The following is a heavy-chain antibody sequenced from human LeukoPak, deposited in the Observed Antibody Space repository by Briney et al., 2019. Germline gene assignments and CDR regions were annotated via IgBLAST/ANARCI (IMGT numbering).Heavy chain of an antibody. CDR1: GFTFSDYY. D-gene: IGHD3-3*01. CDR3: ARKRYYDFWSGYQYYFDY. J-gene: IGHJ4*02. Sequence: PGGSLRLSCAASGFTFSDYYMSWVRQAPGKGLEWVANIKQDGSEKYYVDSVKGRFTISRDNAKNSLYLQMNSLRAEDTAVYYCARKRYYDFWSGYQYYFDYWGQGTLVTVSS. V-gene: IGHV3-7*05. CDR2: IKQDGSEK.